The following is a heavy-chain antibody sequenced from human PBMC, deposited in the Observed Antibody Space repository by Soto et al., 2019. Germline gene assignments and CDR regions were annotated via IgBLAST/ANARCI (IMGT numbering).Heavy chain of an antibody. D-gene: IGHD3-10*01. CDR2: ISYDGSIE. CDR3: AREWSTSGDLDY. V-gene: IGHV3-30-3*01. Sequence: QVQLVESGGGVVQPGRSLKLSCAASGFTFTSFSMQWVRQAPGKALEWVAVISYDGSIEYYADSVKGRFTISRDNSKNTLYLQMYSLRTEDTAVYFCAREWSTSGDLDYWGQGTLVTVSS. J-gene: IGHJ4*02. CDR1: GFTFTSFS.